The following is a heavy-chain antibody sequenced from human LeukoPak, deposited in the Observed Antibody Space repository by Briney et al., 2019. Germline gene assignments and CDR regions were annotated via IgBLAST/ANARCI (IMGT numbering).Heavy chain of an antibody. D-gene: IGHD3-16*01. V-gene: IGHV4-34*01. CDR2: INHSGST. Sequence: KPSETLSLTCAVYGGSFSGYYWSWIRQPPGKGLEWIGEINHSGSTNYNPSLKSRVTISVDTSKNQFSLKLSSVTAADTAVYYCARSKAWGNRWFDPWGQGTLVTVSS. CDR1: GGSFSGYY. J-gene: IGHJ5*02. CDR3: ARSKAWGNRWFDP.